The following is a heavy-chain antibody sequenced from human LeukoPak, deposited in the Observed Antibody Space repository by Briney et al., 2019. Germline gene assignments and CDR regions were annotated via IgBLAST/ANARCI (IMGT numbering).Heavy chain of an antibody. CDR1: GGSISSGDYY. Sequence: PSQTLSLTCTVSGGSISSGDYYWSWIRQPPGKVLEWIGYIYYSGSTYYNPSLKSRVTISVDTSKNQFSLKLSSVTAADTAVYYCASWTTVSLNFDYWGQGTLVTVSS. D-gene: IGHD4-11*01. J-gene: IGHJ4*02. V-gene: IGHV4-30-4*08. CDR3: ASWTTVSLNFDY. CDR2: IYYSGST.